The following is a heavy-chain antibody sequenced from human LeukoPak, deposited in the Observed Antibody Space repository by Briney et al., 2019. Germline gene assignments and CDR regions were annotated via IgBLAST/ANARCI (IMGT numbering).Heavy chain of an antibody. D-gene: IGHD1-26*01. CDR2: INHSGST. V-gene: IGHV4-34*01. J-gene: IGHJ6*02. CDR1: GGSFSGYY. Sequence: SETLSLTCAVYGGSFSGYYWSWIRQPPGKGLEWIGEINHSGSTNYNPSLKSRVTISVDTSKNQFSLKLSSVTAADTAVYYCARGYIVGAKRDYYYGMDVWGQGTTVTVSS. CDR3: ARGYIVGAKRDYYYGMDV.